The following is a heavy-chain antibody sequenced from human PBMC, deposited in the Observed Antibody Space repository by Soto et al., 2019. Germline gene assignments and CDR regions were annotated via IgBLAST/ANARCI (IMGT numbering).Heavy chain of an antibody. CDR3: ARFRGSYGMDV. J-gene: IGHJ6*02. Sequence: QVQLVQSGAEVKKPGSSVKVSCKASVGTFSSYTISWVRQAPGQGLEWMGRIIPILGIANYAQKFQGRVKITADTSTSTAYMELSSLRYEDTAVYYCARFRGSYGMDVWGQGTTVTVSS. D-gene: IGHD3-10*01. V-gene: IGHV1-69*02. CDR1: VGTFSSYT. CDR2: IIPILGIA.